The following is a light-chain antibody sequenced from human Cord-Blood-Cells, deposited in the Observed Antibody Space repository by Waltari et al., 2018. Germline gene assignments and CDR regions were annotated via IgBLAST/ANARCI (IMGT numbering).Light chain of an antibody. CDR3: CSYAGSSTYV. CDR2: AGS. Sequence: QSALTQPASVSGSPGQSITISCTGTSSDVGSFNPVSWYQQHPGKAPKLMIYAGSKAPSGVSNRFSGYKSGHTASLTISGLQAEDVADYYCCSYAGSSTYVFGTGTKVTVL. J-gene: IGLJ1*01. CDR1: SSDVGSFNP. V-gene: IGLV2-23*01.